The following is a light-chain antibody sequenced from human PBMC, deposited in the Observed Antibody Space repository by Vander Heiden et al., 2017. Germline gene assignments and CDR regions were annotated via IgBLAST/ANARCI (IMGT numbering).Light chain of an antibody. CDR2: EVS. CDR3: CSYAGSSTPGV. CDR1: SSDVGSYNL. J-gene: IGLJ3*02. V-gene: IGLV2-23*02. Sequence: QSALTQPASASGSPGQSITISCTGTSSDVGSYNLVSWYQQHPGKAPKLMIYEVSKRPSGVSNRFSGSKSGNTASLTISGLQAEDEADYYCCSYAGSSTPGVFGGGTKLTVL.